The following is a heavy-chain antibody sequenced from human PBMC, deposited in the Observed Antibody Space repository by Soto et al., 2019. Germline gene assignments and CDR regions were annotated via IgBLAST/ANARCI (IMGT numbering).Heavy chain of an antibody. CDR3: ARQAERWLPFAYLDY. CDR2: VYYSWTT. V-gene: IGHV4-61*01. CDR1: VRSFSSPSHS. D-gene: IGHD3-16*01. J-gene: IGHJ4*02. Sequence: ETLSPPCTVPVRSFSSPSHSWNWILQPPGKRLEWIAYVYYSWTTNYSPSRNSRPTTSVHTPKNQFSLKTPSATAAHHAVHFCARQAERWLPFAYLDYWGQEALVTVSS.